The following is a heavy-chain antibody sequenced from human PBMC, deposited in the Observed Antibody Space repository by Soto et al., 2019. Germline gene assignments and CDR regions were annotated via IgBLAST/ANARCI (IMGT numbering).Heavy chain of an antibody. D-gene: IGHD2-2*01. CDR2: LSGSGGST. Sequence: GGSLRLSCAASGFTFSNYAMSWVRQALGKGLEWVSTLSGSGGSTYYADSVKGRFTISRDNSKNTLYLQMNSLRAEDTAVYYCAKDTVPVATPWFDPWGQGTLVTVSS. V-gene: IGHV3-23*01. J-gene: IGHJ5*02. CDR1: GFTFSNYA. CDR3: AKDTVPVATPWFDP.